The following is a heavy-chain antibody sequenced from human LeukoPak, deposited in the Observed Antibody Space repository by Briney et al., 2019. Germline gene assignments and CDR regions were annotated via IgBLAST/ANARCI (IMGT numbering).Heavy chain of an antibody. CDR1: GFTFSNYG. D-gene: IGHD3-10*01. CDR2: ISSSSSYI. J-gene: IGHJ3*02. V-gene: IGHV3-21*01. CDR3: ARDMAPLSDAFDI. Sequence: GGSLRLSCAASGFTFSNYGMHWVRQAPGKGLEWVSSISSSSSYIYYADSVKGRFTISRDNAKNSLYLQMNSLRAEDTAVYYCARDMAPLSDAFDIWGQGTMVTVSS.